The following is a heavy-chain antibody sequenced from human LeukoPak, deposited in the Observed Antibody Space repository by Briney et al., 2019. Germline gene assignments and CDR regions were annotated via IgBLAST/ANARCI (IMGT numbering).Heavy chain of an antibody. D-gene: IGHD2-15*01. Sequence: GGSLRLSCAASGFTFSNAWMSWVRQAPGKGLEWVANINQDGSVKYYVDSVKGRFTISRDNAKNSLSLQMNSLRVDDTAVYYCARPSGYCSGGSCFPFDYWGQGTLVTVSS. CDR1: GFTFSNAW. V-gene: IGHV3-7*01. CDR2: INQDGSVK. J-gene: IGHJ4*02. CDR3: ARPSGYCSGGSCFPFDY.